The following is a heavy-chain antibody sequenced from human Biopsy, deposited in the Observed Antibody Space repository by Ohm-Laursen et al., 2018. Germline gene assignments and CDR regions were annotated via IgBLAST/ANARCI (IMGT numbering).Heavy chain of an antibody. CDR1: GGSLNNHY. J-gene: IGHJ4*02. Sequence: TLSLTCSVSGGSLNNHYWSWIRQSPGKGLEWLAYIYSSGRTNYNPSLKSRIIVSVDTSKNQLFLKVTSVTATDTAMYYCARHDRSGYWGLDYWGQGALVTVSA. V-gene: IGHV4-4*08. CDR3: ARHDRSGYWGLDY. CDR2: IYSSGRT. D-gene: IGHD3-22*01.